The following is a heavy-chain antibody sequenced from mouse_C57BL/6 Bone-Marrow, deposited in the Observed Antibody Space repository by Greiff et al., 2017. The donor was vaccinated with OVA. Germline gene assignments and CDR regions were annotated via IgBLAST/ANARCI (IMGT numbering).Heavy chain of an antibody. CDR1: GYTFTSYG. V-gene: IGHV1-81*01. Sequence: VQLQESGAELARPGASVKLSCKASGYTFTSYGISWVKQSTGQGLEWIGEIYPRSGNTYYNEKFKGKATLTADKSSSTAYMELRSLTSEDSAVYFCAIITTVVADFDYWGQGTTLTVSS. J-gene: IGHJ2*01. CDR2: IYPRSGNT. CDR3: AIITTVVADFDY. D-gene: IGHD1-1*01.